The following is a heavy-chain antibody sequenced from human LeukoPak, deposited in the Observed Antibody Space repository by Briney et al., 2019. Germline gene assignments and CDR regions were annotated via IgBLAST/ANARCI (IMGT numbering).Heavy chain of an antibody. CDR1: GFTFSSYS. V-gene: IGHV3-21*01. Sequence: GGSLRLSCAASGFTFSSYSMSWVRQAPGKGLEWVSSITSSSFYIYYADSVKGRFTISRDNAKNSLYLQMNSLRAEDTAVYYCARTPGTLTGDSGGYWGQGTLVTVSS. CDR2: ITSSSFYI. CDR3: ARTPGTLTGDSGGY. D-gene: IGHD3-9*01. J-gene: IGHJ4*02.